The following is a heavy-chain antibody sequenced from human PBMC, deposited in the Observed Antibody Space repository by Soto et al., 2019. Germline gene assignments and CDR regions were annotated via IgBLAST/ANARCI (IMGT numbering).Heavy chain of an antibody. V-gene: IGHV4-38-2*01. CDR1: GYSISSGYY. CDR2: IYHSGST. Sequence: TLSLTCAVSGYSISSGYYWGWIRQPPGKGLEWIGSIYHSGSTYYNPSLKSRVTISVDTSKNQFSLKLSSVTAADTAVYYCARALRSGWCVGYFDYWGQGTLVTVSS. CDR3: ARALRSGWCVGYFDY. D-gene: IGHD6-19*01. J-gene: IGHJ4*02.